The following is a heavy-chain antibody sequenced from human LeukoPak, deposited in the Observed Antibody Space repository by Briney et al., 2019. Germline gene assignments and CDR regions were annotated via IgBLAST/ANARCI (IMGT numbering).Heavy chain of an antibody. V-gene: IGHV1-69*13. CDR2: IIPIFGTA. J-gene: IGHJ6*02. CDR3: ARGGYYGSGSYYPTSQSYGPQEAYYGMDV. D-gene: IGHD3-10*01. Sequence: GASVKVSCKASGGTFSSYAISWVRQAPGQGLEWMGGIIPIFGTANYAQKFQGRVTITADESTSTAYMELSSLRSEDTAVYYCARGGYYGSGSYYPTSQSYGPQEAYYGMDVWGQGTTVTVSS. CDR1: GGTFSSYA.